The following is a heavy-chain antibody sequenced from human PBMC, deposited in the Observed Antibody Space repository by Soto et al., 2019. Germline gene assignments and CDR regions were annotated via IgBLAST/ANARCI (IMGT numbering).Heavy chain of an antibody. D-gene: IGHD3-10*01. CDR3: ARDQSLWFGELLNWFDP. J-gene: IGHJ5*02. CDR1: GFNFSSYG. CDR2: IWYDGSNK. V-gene: IGHV3-33*01. Sequence: PGGSLRLSCAASGFNFSSYGMHWVRQAPGKGLEWVAVIWYDGSNKYYADSVKGRFTISRDNSKNTLYLQMNSLRAEDTAVYYCARDQSLWFGELLNWFDPWGQGTLVTVSS.